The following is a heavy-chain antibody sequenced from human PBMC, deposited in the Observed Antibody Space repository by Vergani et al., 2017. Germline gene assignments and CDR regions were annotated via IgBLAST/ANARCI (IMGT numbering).Heavy chain of an antibody. V-gene: IGHV4-34*01. CDR3: ARDLVGQQLVRVWFDP. J-gene: IGHJ5*02. CDR1: GGSFSGYY. CDR2: INHSGST. D-gene: IGHD6-13*01. Sequence: QVQLQQWGAGLLKPSETLSLTCAVYGGSFSGYYWSWIRQPPGKGLEWIGEINHSGSTNYNPSLKSRVTISVDTSKNQFSLKLSSVTAADTAVYYCARDLVGQQLVRVWFDPWGQGTLVTVSS.